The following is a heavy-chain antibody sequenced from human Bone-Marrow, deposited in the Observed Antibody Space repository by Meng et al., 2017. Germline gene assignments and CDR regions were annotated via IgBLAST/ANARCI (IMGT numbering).Heavy chain of an antibody. CDR2: ISWNSGSI. CDR3: AGWLREGDFDY. V-gene: IGHV3-9*01. D-gene: IGHD5-12*01. J-gene: IGHJ4*02. CDR1: GFTFDDYA. Sequence: LSLTCAASGFTFDDYAMHWVRQAPGKGLEWVSGISWNSGSIGYADSVKGRFTISRDNAKNSLYLQMNSLRAEDTAVYYCAGWLREGDFDYWGQGTLVTVSS.